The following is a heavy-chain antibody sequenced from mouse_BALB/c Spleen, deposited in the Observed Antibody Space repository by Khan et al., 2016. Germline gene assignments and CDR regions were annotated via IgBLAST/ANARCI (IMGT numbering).Heavy chain of an antibody. D-gene: IGHD2-2*01. J-gene: IGHJ4*01. V-gene: IGHV2-5-1*01. CDR2: IWRGGST. Sequence: QVQLKESGPSLVQPSQSLSITCTVSGFSLTSYGVHWVRQSPGKGLEWLGVIWRGGSTDYNAAFMSRLSITKDNSKSQVFFKMNSLQADDTAIYYCAKYGYDYYAMDYWGQGTAVTVSS. CDR3: AKYGYDYYAMDY. CDR1: GFSLTSYG.